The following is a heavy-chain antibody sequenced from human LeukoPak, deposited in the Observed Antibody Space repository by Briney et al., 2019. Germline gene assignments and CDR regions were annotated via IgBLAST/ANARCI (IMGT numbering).Heavy chain of an antibody. J-gene: IGHJ4*02. CDR1: GYTFTNYG. CDR3: TRDLGYSSSSATLLDF. CDR2: ISAYNGNT. D-gene: IGHD6-6*01. Sequence: GASVKVSCKASGYTFTNYGISWVRQAPGQGLEWMGWISAYNGNTNYAQKLQGRVTMTTDTSTSTAYMELRSLRSDDTAVFYCTRDLGYSSSSATLLDFWGQGTLVTVSS. V-gene: IGHV1-18*01.